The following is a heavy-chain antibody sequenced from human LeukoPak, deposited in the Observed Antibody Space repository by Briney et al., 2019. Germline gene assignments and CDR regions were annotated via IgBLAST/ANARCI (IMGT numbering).Heavy chain of an antibody. J-gene: IGHJ3*02. CDR2: INGDGTST. CDR1: GFTFSRYW. Sequence: PGGSLRLSCAASGFTFSRYWMHWVRQGPGMGPERVSRINGDGTSTIYADSVKGRFSISRDNAKNTLYLEMSSLRAGDTAIYYCARGGTPPEALGDTFDIWGQGALVTVSS. V-gene: IGHV3-74*01. D-gene: IGHD3-16*01. CDR3: ARGGTPPEALGDTFDI.